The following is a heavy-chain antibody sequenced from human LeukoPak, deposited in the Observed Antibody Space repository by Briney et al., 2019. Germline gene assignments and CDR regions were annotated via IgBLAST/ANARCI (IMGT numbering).Heavy chain of an antibody. D-gene: IGHD4-17*01. V-gene: IGHV4-34*01. CDR2: INHSGST. CDR1: GGSFSGYY. Sequence: SETLSLTCAVYGGSFSGYYWSWIRQPPGKGLEWIGEINHSGSTNYNPSLKSRVTISVDTSKNQFSLKLSSVTAADTAVYYCARVNASPDYGDYVVDYWGQGTLATVSS. CDR3: ARVNASPDYGDYVVDY. J-gene: IGHJ4*02.